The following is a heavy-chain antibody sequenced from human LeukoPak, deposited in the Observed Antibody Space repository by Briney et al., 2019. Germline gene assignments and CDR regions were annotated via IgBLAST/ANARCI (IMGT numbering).Heavy chain of an antibody. Sequence: SETLSLTCTVSGGSISSGDYYWSWIRQPPGKGLEWIGYIYYSGSTYYNPSLKSRVTISVDTSKNQFSLKLSSVTAADTAVYYCASLYSSSSRYAFGYYYYGMDVWGQGTTVTVSS. D-gene: IGHD6-6*01. V-gene: IGHV4-30-4*01. CDR1: GGSISSGDYY. J-gene: IGHJ6*02. CDR2: IYYSGST. CDR3: ASLYSSSSRYAFGYYYYGMDV.